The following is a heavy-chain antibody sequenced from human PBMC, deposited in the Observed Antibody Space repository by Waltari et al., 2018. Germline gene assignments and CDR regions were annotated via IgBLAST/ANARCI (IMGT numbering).Heavy chain of an antibody. CDR3: ATSRLLDAFDI. CDR2: ISSSSSDT. J-gene: IGHJ3*02. V-gene: IGHV3-11*06. D-gene: IGHD2-21*02. CDR1: AFSFSDYY. Sequence: QVQLVESGGGLVKPGGSLRLSCADSAFSFSDYYMSWIHQAPGKGLEWVSYISSSSSDTNYADSVKGRFTISRDNAKNSLYLQMNSLRAEDTAVYYCATSRLLDAFDIWGQGTMVTVSS.